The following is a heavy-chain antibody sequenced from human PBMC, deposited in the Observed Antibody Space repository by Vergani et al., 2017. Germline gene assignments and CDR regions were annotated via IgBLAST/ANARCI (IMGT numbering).Heavy chain of an antibody. CDR2: ISGSGGFT. V-gene: IGHV3-23*04. CDR3: AKDNVPGYYDSSGYCDY. J-gene: IGHJ4*02. Sequence: EVQLVESGGGLVKPGGSLRLSCAASGFTFTNFAMTWVRQAPGEGLEWVSGISGSGGFTYYADSVKGRFTISRYNSKNTMFLQMNNLRAEDTAVYYCAKDNVPGYYDSSGYCDYWGQGALVTVSS. D-gene: IGHD3-22*01. CDR1: GFTFTNFA.